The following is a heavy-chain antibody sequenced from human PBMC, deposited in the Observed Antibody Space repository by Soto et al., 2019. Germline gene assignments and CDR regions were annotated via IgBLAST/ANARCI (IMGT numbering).Heavy chain of an antibody. Sequence: SETLSLTCTVSGGSISNYYWSWIRQPPGKGLEWIGSIYYSGSTYYNPSLKSRVTISVDTSKNQFSLKLSSVTAADTAVYYCARGRIAAAGFSSPFDYWGQGTLVTVS. V-gene: IGHV4-39*01. D-gene: IGHD6-13*01. CDR1: GGSISNYY. CDR2: IYYSGST. J-gene: IGHJ4*02. CDR3: ARGRIAAAGFSSPFDY.